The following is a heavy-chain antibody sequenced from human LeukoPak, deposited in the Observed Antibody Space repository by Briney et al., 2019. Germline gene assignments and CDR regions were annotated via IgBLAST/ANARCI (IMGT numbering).Heavy chain of an antibody. D-gene: IGHD1-1*01. CDR2: IRYDGSDK. V-gene: IGHV3-30*02. CDR3: AKDRGDWKFFEY. Sequence: GGSLRLSCAASGFTFSRFAMHWVRQAPGKGLEWVTFIRYDGSDKYYADSVKGRFTISRDNSKNTLSLQVNSLRAEDTAVYYCAKDRGDWKFFEYWGQGTLVTVSS. CDR1: GFTFSRFA. J-gene: IGHJ4*02.